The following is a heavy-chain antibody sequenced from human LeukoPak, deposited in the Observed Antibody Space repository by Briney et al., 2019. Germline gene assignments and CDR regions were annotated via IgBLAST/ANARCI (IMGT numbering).Heavy chain of an antibody. CDR1: GDSISSSAYY. CDR3: ARHRGDILTAYDL. J-gene: IGHJ5*02. Sequence: SESLPLTCTVSGDSISSSAYYWGWIRQPPGRGLEWIGSVYYSGTAYYNLSLRSRVTISVDTSKSQFSLKLSSVTAADTAVYYCARHRGDILTAYDLWGQGTLVTVSS. D-gene: IGHD3-9*01. CDR2: VYYSGTA. V-gene: IGHV4-39*01.